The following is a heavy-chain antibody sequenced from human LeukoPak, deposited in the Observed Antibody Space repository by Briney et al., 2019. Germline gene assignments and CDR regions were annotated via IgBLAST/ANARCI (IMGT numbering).Heavy chain of an antibody. CDR2: ISAYNGNT. V-gene: IGHV1-18*01. Sequence: RASVKVSCKASGYTFTSYGISWVRQAPGQGLEWMGWISAYNGNTNYAQKLQGRVTMTTDTSTSTAYMELRSLRSDDTAVYYCARDYYDSSGYEPGLYYWGQGTLVTVSS. D-gene: IGHD3-22*01. CDR1: GYTFTSYG. J-gene: IGHJ4*02. CDR3: ARDYYDSSGYEPGLYY.